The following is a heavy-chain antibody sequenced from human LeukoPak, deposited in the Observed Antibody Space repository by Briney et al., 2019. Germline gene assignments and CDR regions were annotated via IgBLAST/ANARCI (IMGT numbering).Heavy chain of an antibody. CDR2: ISGSGGST. D-gene: IGHD3-16*01. V-gene: IGHV3-23*01. CDR3: AKDRDDYVWGSYLGAFDI. Sequence: GGTLRLSCAASGFTFSSYAMSWVRQAPGKGLEWVSLISGSGGSTYYADSVKGRFTISRDNSKNTLYLQMNSLRAEDTAFYCAKDRDDYVWGSYLGAFDIWGQGTMVTVSS. J-gene: IGHJ3*02. CDR1: GFTFSSYA.